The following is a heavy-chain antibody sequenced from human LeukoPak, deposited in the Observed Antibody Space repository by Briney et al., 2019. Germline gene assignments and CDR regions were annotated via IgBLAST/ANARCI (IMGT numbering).Heavy chain of an antibody. CDR2: VSGSGDTT. CDR1: GLTFSSYA. D-gene: IGHD1-26*01. CDR3: ATDIRNSLGATYLDY. J-gene: IGHJ4*02. Sequence: GESLKISSAASGLTFSSYAMSWVRQAPGKGLEWVSTVSGSGDTTYDADSVKGRFTISRYNCKNTLFLQMNSLRAEDTAVYYCATDIRNSLGATYLDYWGQGTLVTVSS. V-gene: IGHV3-23*01.